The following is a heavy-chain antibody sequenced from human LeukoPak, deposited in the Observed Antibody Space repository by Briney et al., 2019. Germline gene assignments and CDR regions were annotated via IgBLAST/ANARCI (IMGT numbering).Heavy chain of an antibody. Sequence: ASVKVPCKASGYTFTGYYMHWVRQAPGQGLEWMGWINLNSGGTNYAQKFQGRVTMTRDTDISTAYMELSRLRSDDTAVYYCARVRPRQPIDYWGQGTLVTVSS. CDR2: INLNSGGT. D-gene: IGHD6-6*01. CDR3: ARVRPRQPIDY. V-gene: IGHV1-2*02. J-gene: IGHJ4*02. CDR1: GYTFTGYY.